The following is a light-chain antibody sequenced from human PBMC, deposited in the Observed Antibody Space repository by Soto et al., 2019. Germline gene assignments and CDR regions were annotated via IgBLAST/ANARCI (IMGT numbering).Light chain of an antibody. J-gene: IGKJ4*01. CDR3: EYYGSSIT. V-gene: IGKV3-20*01. CDR2: GAS. Sequence: DIVLTQSPGTLSLSPGERATLSCRASQSISSSYLAWFQQKPGQSPRLLIYGASSRPTGGIADRFSGSGSGTDFTLTISRLEPEDFAVYYCEYYGSSITFAGGTKVDIK. CDR1: QSISSSY.